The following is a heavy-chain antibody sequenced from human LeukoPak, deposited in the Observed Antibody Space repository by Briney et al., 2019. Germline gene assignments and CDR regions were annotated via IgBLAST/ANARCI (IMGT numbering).Heavy chain of an antibody. Sequence: ASVKVSCKASGYTFTSYYMHWVRQAPGQGLEWMGWINPNSGGTNYAQKFQGRVTMTRDTSISTAYMELSRLRSDDTAVYYCARGGGSGSYYKWLDYWGQGTLVTVSS. CDR1: GYTFTSYY. CDR3: ARGGGSGSYYKWLDY. D-gene: IGHD3-10*01. J-gene: IGHJ4*02. V-gene: IGHV1-2*02. CDR2: INPNSGGT.